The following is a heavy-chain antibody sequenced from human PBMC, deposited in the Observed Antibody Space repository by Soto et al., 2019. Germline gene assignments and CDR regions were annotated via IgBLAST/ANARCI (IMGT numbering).Heavy chain of an antibody. CDR3: AKGGPGASSGLFES. V-gene: IGHV3-53*01. CDR1: GFIVTSNY. D-gene: IGHD3-10*01. CDR2: IYSDGTT. Sequence: LRLSCAASGFIVTSNYMSWVRQAPGKGLEWVSVIYSDGTTNYAESVKGRFTISRDNSKNTVFLQMSSLRAEDTAVYYCAKGGPGASSGLFESWGQGTLVTVSS. J-gene: IGHJ4*02.